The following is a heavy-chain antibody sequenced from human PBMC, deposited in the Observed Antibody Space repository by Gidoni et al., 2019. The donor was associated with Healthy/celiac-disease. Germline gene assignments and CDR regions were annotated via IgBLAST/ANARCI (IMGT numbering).Heavy chain of an antibody. CDR3: AKNSGSYFIVDY. D-gene: IGHD1-26*01. V-gene: IGHV3-23*01. J-gene: IGHJ4*02. Sequence: SAISGSGGSTYYADSVKGRFTISRDNSKNTLYLQMNSLRAEDTAVYYCAKNSGSYFIVDYWGQGTLVTVSS. CDR2: ISGSGGST.